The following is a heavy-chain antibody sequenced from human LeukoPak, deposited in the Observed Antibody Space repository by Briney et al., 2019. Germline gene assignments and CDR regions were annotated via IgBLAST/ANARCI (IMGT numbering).Heavy chain of an antibody. V-gene: IGHV3-23*01. CDR3: AKGSGFLEWLLPDY. Sequence: GGSLRLSCAASGFTFSSYAMSWVRQAPGKGLEWVSAISGSGGSTYYADSVKGRFTISRDNSKNTLYLQMNSLRAEDTAVYYCAKGSGFLEWLLPDYWGRGTLVTVSS. J-gene: IGHJ4*02. CDR2: ISGSGGST. D-gene: IGHD3-3*01. CDR1: GFTFSSYA.